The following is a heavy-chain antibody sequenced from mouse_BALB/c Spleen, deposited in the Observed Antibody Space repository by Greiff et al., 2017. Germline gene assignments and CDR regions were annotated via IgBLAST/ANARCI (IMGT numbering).Heavy chain of an antibody. Sequence: VQLKESGPELVKPGASVKIPCKASGYTFTDYNMDWVKQSHGKSLEWIGDINPNNGGTIYNQKFKGKATLTVDKSSSTAYMELRSLTSEDTAVYYCARWGLRRAWFAYWGQGTLVTVSA. CDR1: GYTFTDYN. CDR3: ARWGLRRAWFAY. D-gene: IGHD2-4*01. V-gene: IGHV1-18*01. J-gene: IGHJ3*01. CDR2: INPNNGGT.